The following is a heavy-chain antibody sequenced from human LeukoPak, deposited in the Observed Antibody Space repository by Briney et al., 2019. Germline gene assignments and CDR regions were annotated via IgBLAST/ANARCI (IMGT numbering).Heavy chain of an antibody. V-gene: IGHV3-49*03. CDR3: ASRSARSDGGSSDY. D-gene: IGHD5-18*01. J-gene: IGHJ4*02. CDR2: IRSEAYGGTT. Sequence: GGSLRLSCTTSGFTFGDYAMSWFRQAPGKGMEWVSFIRSEAYGGTTEYAASVKGRFTISRDDSKSIAYLQMNSLKTEDTAVYYCASRSARSDGGSSDYWGQGTLVTVSS. CDR1: GFTFGDYA.